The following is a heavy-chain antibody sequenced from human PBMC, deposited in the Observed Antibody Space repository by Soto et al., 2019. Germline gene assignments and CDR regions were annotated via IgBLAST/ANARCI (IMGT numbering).Heavy chain of an antibody. Sequence: QVQMVQSGAEVKKPGSSARVSCKVSGGTVSRHSFSWVRQAPGQGLERMGGIIPIFDATQYAQKFQGRLTITADESTTTFHMDLSGLRPEDTAIYYCARDLTSVRGSWGQGTLVTVS. CDR2: IIPIFDAT. CDR3: ARDLTSVRGS. V-gene: IGHV1-69*01. D-gene: IGHD3-10*01. J-gene: IGHJ4*02. CDR1: GGTVSRHS.